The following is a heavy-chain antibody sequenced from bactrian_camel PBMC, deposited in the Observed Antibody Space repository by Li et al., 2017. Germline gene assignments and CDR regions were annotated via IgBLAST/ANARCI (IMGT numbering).Heavy chain of an antibody. J-gene: IGHJ6*01. CDR1: GSSTYSSYC. V-gene: IGHV3S42*01. D-gene: IGHD2*01. Sequence: EVQLVESGGGSVQVGGSLRLSCAASGSSTYSSYCMAWFRRAPGKEREGVATIHTGGPRTSYDDSVKGRFTISQDNAVHTMYLQMNSLKPEDTAVYYCAAFPPGSVAPPYCSGRPNSDFDFGRWGQGTQVTVS. CDR2: IHTGGPRT. CDR3: AAFPPGSVAPPYCSGRPNSDFDFGR.